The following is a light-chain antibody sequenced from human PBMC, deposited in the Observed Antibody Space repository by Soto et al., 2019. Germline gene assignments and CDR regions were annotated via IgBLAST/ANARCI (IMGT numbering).Light chain of an antibody. Sequence: QSVLTRPPSVSGAPGQRVTISCTGSSSNIGAGYDAHWYQHLPGTAPKLLLYANSNRPSAVPDRFSGSKSGSSASLAITGLQAEDEADYYCQSYDTSLNGYVFGTWTKATVL. CDR1: SSNIGAGYD. CDR2: ANS. V-gene: IGLV1-40*01. J-gene: IGLJ1*01. CDR3: QSYDTSLNGYV.